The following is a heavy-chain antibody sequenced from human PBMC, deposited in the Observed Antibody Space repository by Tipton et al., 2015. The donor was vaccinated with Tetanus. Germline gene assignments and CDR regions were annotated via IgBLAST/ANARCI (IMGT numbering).Heavy chain of an antibody. CDR2: IYKSGNT. D-gene: IGHD3/OR15-3a*01. CDR1: VGSISSSDYY. J-gene: IGHJ3*02. V-gene: IGHV4-30-4*01. CDR3: ARWTASGKGAFDI. Sequence: TLSLTCTVSVGSISSSDYYWSWVRQSPGEGLEWIGHIYKSGNTYYKPSLKSRVAISIDASKNQFSLKLSSVIAADTAMYYCARWTASGKGAFDIWGQGTMVTVSS.